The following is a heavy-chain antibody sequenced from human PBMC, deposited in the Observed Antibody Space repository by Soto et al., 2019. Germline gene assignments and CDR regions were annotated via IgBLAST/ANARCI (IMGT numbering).Heavy chain of an antibody. CDR1: GFTFSSYS. CDR3: AKDSLDSGRSYYYPFDP. J-gene: IGHJ5*02. CDR2: ISSSSGYA. V-gene: IGHV3-21*04. Sequence: PGGSLRLSCAASGFTFSSYSMNWVRQAPGKGLEWVSSISSSSGYAYYADSVKGRFTISRDNAKNTLYLQMNSLRAEDTAIYYCAKDSLDSGRSYYYPFDPWGQGTLVTVSS. D-gene: IGHD3-10*01.